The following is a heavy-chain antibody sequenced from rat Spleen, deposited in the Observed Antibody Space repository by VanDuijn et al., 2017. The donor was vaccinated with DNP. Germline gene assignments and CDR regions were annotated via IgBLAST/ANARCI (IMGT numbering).Heavy chain of an antibody. J-gene: IGHJ2*01. CDR2: ISTSGSRT. V-gene: IGHV5-25*01. D-gene: IGHD4-3*01. CDR3: AKNSGYCFDY. CDR1: GFTFSNYY. Sequence: EVQLVESGVGLVQPGRSLKLSCAASGFTFSNYYMAWVRQAPKKGLEWVATISTSGSRTYYPDSVKGRFTISRDNAKSSLYLQMNSLKSEDTATYYCAKNSGYCFDYWGQGVMVTVSS.